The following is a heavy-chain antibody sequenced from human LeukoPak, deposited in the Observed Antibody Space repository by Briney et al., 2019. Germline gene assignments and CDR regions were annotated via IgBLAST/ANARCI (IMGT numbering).Heavy chain of an antibody. CDR1: GGSISSSSYY. J-gene: IGHJ4*02. V-gene: IGHV4-39*01. CDR2: IYYSGST. CDR3: ARGRYFDWLFGGGYFDY. Sequence: PSETLSLTCTVSGGSISSSSYYWGWIRQPPGKGLEWIGSIYYSGSTYYNPSLKSRVTISVDTSKNQFSLKLSSVTAADTAVYYCARGRYFDWLFGGGYFDYWGQGTLVTVSS. D-gene: IGHD3-9*01.